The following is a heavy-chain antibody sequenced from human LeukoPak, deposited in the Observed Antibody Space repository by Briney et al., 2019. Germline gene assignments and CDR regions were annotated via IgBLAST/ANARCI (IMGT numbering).Heavy chain of an antibody. CDR3: ARWFRQLVSAFDI. CDR1: GGSISSSY. J-gene: IGHJ3*02. D-gene: IGHD6-13*01. CDR2: IYYSGST. Sequence: PSETLSLTCTVSGGSISSSYWSWIRQPLGEGLEWIGYIYYSGSTNYNPSLKSRVTISVDTSKNQFSLKLSPVTAADTAVYYCARWFRQLVSAFDIWGQGTMVTVSS. V-gene: IGHV4-59*01.